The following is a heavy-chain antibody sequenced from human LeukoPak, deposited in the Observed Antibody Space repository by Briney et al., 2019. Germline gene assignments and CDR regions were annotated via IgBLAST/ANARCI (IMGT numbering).Heavy chain of an antibody. J-gene: IGHJ4*02. CDR2: ISSSSTI. CDR3: ARDWSDTAVDY. D-gene: IGHD5-18*01. CDR1: GFTFSSYS. V-gene: IGHV3-48*01. Sequence: QPGGSLRLSCAASGFTFSSYSMNWVRQAPGKGLEWVSYISSSSTIYYADSVKGRFTISRDNAKNSLYPQMNSLRAEDTAVYYCARDWSDTAVDYWGQGTLVTVSS.